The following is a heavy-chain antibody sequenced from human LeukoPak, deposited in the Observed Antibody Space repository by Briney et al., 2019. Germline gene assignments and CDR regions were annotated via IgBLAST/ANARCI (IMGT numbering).Heavy chain of an antibody. Sequence: ASVKVSCKASGYTFASYDINWVRQATGQGLEWMGWMNPNSGNTGYAQKFQGRVTMTRNTSISTAYMELSSLRSDDTAVYYCARSDYDILTGSDYWGQGTLVTVSS. D-gene: IGHD3-9*01. J-gene: IGHJ4*02. CDR2: MNPNSGNT. CDR1: GYTFASYD. V-gene: IGHV1-8*01. CDR3: ARSDYDILTGSDY.